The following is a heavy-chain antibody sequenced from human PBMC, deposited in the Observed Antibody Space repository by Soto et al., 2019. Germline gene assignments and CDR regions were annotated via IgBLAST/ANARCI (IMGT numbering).Heavy chain of an antibody. CDR1: GGTFNTYA. J-gene: IGHJ4*02. D-gene: IGHD3-10*01. Sequence: QVQLVQSGAEMKKPGSSVKVSCQSSGGTFNTYAMNWVRQAPGQGPEWMGDISPMFGAANYAPKFQGRVTITAEESTGTSYMQLSSLTSEDTALYFCAREVQVHTPAFGYWGQGTLVTVSS. CDR2: ISPMFGAA. CDR3: AREVQVHTPAFGY. V-gene: IGHV1-69*01.